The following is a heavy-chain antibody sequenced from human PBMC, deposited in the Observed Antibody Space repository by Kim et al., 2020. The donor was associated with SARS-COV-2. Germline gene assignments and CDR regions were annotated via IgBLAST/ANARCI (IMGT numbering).Heavy chain of an antibody. V-gene: IGHV4-59*01. CDR2: IYYSGSS. D-gene: IGHD6-13*01. Sequence: SETLSLTCTVSSDSISSYYWSWIRQLPGKGLEWLGYIYYSGSSDYNPSLKSRVTISWDTSKNQSSLDLTSGSAADTAVYYCTRSEGRGSWHQFDYWGQGILVTVSS. J-gene: IGHJ4*02. CDR1: SDSISSYY. CDR3: TRSEGRGSWHQFDY.